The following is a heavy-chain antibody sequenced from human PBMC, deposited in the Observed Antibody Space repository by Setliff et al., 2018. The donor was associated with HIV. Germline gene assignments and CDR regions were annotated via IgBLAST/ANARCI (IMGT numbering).Heavy chain of an antibody. V-gene: IGHV4-59*12. CDR2: IYYSGST. D-gene: IGHD5-18*01. CDR1: GGSISSYY. CDR3: ARGGGPDTNFDL. Sequence: SETLSLTCTVSGGSISSYYWSWIRQPPGKGLEWIGSIYYSGSTNYNPSLKSRVTTSVDTSKNQFSLRLSSVTAADTAVYYCARGGGPDTNFDLWGQGTLVTVSS. J-gene: IGHJ4*02.